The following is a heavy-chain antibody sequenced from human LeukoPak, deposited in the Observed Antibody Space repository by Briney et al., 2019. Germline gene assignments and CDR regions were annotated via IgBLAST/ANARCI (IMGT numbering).Heavy chain of an antibody. CDR2: IYSGGST. CDR1: GFTVSGNY. CDR3: ARDRSEGLTGYFSPGMDV. V-gene: IGHV3-66*01. D-gene: IGHD3-9*01. Sequence: PGGSLRLSCAASGFTVSGNYMSWVRQAPGKGLEWVSVIYSGGSTYYADSVKGRFTISRDNSKNTLYLQMNSLRAEDTAVYYCARDRSEGLTGYFSPGMDVWGQGTTVTVSS. J-gene: IGHJ6*02.